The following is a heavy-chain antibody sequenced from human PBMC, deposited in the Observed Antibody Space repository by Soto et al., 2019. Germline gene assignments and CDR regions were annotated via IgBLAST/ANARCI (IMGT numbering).Heavy chain of an antibody. Sequence: SGPTLVNPTQTLTLTCTFSGFSLSTSGMCVSWIRQPPGKALEWLALIDWADDKYYSTSLKTRLTISKDTSKNQVVLTMTNMDPVDTATYYCARGVTYYDFWSGYYAQKKWFDPWGLGTLVTVSS. D-gene: IGHD3-3*01. V-gene: IGHV2-70*01. CDR2: IDWADDK. CDR1: GFSLSTSGMC. CDR3: ARGVTYYDFWSGYYAQKKWFDP. J-gene: IGHJ5*02.